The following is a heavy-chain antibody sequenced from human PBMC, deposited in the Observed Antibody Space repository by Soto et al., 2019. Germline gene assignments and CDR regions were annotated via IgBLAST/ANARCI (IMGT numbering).Heavy chain of an antibody. J-gene: IGHJ4*02. CDR3: VRHPAAKLSSS. D-gene: IGHD6-13*01. CDR2: IVPIYRTA. V-gene: IGHV1-69*13. CDR1: GGTFSSYR. Sequence: GASVKVSCKASGGTFSSYRINWVRPAPGQGLEWVGGIVPIYRTADYAQKFQGRVTITADESARTSYMALRSLKSQDTAVYYCVRHPAAKLSSSWGQARLVTVSS.